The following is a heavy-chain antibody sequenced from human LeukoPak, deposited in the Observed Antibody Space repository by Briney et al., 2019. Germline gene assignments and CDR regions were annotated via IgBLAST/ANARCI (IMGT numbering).Heavy chain of an antibody. V-gene: IGHV3-21*01. CDR2: VSSSSYI. CDR3: ARDRINSAYYDSSGYLPDY. Sequence: GGSLRLSCAASGFPFSSYSMNWVRQAPGKGLEWVSSVSSSSYIYYADSVKGRFTISRDNAKNSLYLQMNSLRAEDTAVYYCARDRINSAYYDSSGYLPDYWGQGTLVTVSS. CDR1: GFPFSSYS. D-gene: IGHD3-22*01. J-gene: IGHJ4*02.